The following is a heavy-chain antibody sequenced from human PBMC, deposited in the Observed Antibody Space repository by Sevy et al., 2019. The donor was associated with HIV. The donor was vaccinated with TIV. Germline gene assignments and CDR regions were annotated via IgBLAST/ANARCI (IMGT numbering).Heavy chain of an antibody. Sequence: GGSLRLSCAASGFTFSNYWMHWVRQVPGKGSTWVSNIRGDGTTTVYADSVKGRFTISRDNAKNTLYLQMNNLRGEDTATYYCARYAYDSNFDYWGQGTLVTVSS. V-gene: IGHV3-74*01. CDR3: ARYAYDSNFDY. CDR2: IRGDGTTT. CDR1: GFTFSNYW. D-gene: IGHD3-16*01. J-gene: IGHJ4*02.